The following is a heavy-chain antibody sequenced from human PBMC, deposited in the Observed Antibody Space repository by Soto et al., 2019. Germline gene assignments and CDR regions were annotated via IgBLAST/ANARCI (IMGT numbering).Heavy chain of an antibody. CDR1: GDGVSSDSAT. Sequence: SQTRSLTCGISGDGVSSDSATGEWIRQSPSRGLEWLGRTYYRSKWYNDYAVSVKSRITINPDTSKNQFSLQLNSVTPEDTAVYYCARDRYAVLDYWGQGTLVTVSS. V-gene: IGHV6-1*01. CDR3: ARDRYAVLDY. D-gene: IGHD2-8*01. J-gene: IGHJ4*02. CDR2: TYYRSKWYN.